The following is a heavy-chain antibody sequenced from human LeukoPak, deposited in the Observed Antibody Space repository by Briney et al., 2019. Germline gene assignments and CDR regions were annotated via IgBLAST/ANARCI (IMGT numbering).Heavy chain of an antibody. CDR2: ISYDGSNK. V-gene: IGHV3-30*03. CDR1: GFTFSSYG. D-gene: IGHD5-24*01. J-gene: IGHJ4*02. CDR3: ARSRDGYNSFSFDY. Sequence: GGSLRLSCAASGFTFSSYGMHWVRQAPGKGLEWVAVISYDGSNKYYADSVKGRFTISRDNSKNTLYLQMNSLRAEDTAVYYCARSRDGYNSFSFDYWGQGTLVTVSS.